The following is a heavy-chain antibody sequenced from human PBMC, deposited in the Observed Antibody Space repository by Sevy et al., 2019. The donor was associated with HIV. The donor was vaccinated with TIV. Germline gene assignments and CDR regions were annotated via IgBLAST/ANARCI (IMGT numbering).Heavy chain of an antibody. CDR1: GFTFSSYG. CDR3: AKDLDIVVVPAAMGFDP. CDR2: ISYDGNNK. Sequence: GGSLRLSCAASGFTFSSYGMHWVRQAPGKGLEWVAVISYDGNNKYYADSVKGRFTISRDNSKNTLYLQMNSLRAEDTAVYYCAKDLDIVVVPAAMGFDPWGQGTLVTVSS. V-gene: IGHV3-30*18. D-gene: IGHD2-2*03. J-gene: IGHJ5*02.